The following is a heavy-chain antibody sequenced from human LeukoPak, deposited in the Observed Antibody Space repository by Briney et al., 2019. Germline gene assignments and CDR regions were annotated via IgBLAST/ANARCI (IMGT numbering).Heavy chain of an antibody. CDR3: AQPDF. Sequence: QAGGSRRLSCVASGITFRSSSMHWVRQAPGKRLEWLAFIRFDGSTKYYADSVKGRIAVSRDNSKSTPYLQMNSLRAEDTAVYYCAQPDFWGQGTLVTVSS. CDR1: GITFRSSS. V-gene: IGHV3-30*02. J-gene: IGHJ4*02. CDR2: IRFDGSTK.